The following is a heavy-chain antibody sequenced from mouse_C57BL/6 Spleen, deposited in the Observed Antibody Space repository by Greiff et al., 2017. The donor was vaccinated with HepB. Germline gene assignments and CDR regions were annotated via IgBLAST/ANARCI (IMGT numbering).Heavy chain of an antibody. D-gene: IGHD2-3*01. V-gene: IGHV1-47*01. CDR1: GYTFTTYP. Sequence: VQLQQSGAELVKPGASVKMSCKASGYTFTTYPIEWMKQNHGKSLEWIGNFHPYNDDTKYNEKLKGKATLTVEKSSSTVYLELSRLTSDDSAVYYCARPYDGSAPWFAYWGQGTLVTVSA. CDR2: FHPYNDDT. CDR3: ARPYDGSAPWFAY. J-gene: IGHJ3*01.